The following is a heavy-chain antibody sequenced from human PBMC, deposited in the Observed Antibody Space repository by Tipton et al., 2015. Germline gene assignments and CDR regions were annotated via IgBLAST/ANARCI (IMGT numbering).Heavy chain of an antibody. V-gene: IGHV4-61*01. Sequence: TLSLTCTVSGVSVTSGSYYWSWVRQPPGKGLEWIGYIYHTGSTIYNPSLKSRVTISLDRSKNQFSFRLTSVTAADTAMYYCVRDAGIIAAPSRYFQYWGQGALVTVSS. CDR2: IYHTGST. J-gene: IGHJ1*01. D-gene: IGHD6-25*01. CDR3: VRDAGIIAAPSRYFQY. CDR1: GVSVTSGSYY.